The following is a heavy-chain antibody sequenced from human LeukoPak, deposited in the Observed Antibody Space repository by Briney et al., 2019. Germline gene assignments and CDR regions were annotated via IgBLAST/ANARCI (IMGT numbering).Heavy chain of an antibody. J-gene: IGHJ4*02. CDR2: LSVGGGDT. D-gene: IGHD3-16*01. CDR1: GFTLSSYS. V-gene: IGHV3-23*01. Sequence: GGSLRLSCAASGFTLSSYSMSWVRQAPGKGLEWVAALSVGGGDTYYADSVKGRFTISSDISKSTLYLQMNGLRAEDTATYYCARDYTEGITWYYYFDYWGQGTLVSVSS. CDR3: ARDYTEGITWYYYFDY.